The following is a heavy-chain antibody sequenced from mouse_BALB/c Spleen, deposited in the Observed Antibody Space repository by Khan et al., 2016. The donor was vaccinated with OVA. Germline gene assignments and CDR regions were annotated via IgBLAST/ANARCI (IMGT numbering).Heavy chain of an antibody. J-gene: IGHJ3*01. CDR1: GYIFTSYW. Sequence: VQLQESGGDLVRPGASVKLSCKTSGYIFTSYWIHWVKQWSGQGLEWIARIYPGTGSTYYNENFKDKATLTADNSSSTAYMQLGSLKSEDSAVYLCARGSGFGNYIAYWGQGTLVTVSA. CDR3: ARGSGFGNYIAY. CDR2: IYPGTGST. V-gene: IGHV1S132*01. D-gene: IGHD2-1*01.